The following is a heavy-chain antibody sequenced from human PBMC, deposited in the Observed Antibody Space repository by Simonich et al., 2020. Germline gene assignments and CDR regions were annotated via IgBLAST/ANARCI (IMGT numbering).Heavy chain of an antibody. Sequence: QVQLQESGPGLVKPSETLSLTCTVSGGSISSYYWSWIRQPPGRGLEWIGYIYYNGSTNYNPSLKSRVTISVDTSKNQFSLKLGSVTAADTAVYYCARAFRDRTGYFDYWGQGTLVTVSS. D-gene: IGHD1-1*01. CDR3: ARAFRDRTGYFDY. CDR2: IYYNGST. CDR1: GGSISSYY. J-gene: IGHJ4*02. V-gene: IGHV4-59*13.